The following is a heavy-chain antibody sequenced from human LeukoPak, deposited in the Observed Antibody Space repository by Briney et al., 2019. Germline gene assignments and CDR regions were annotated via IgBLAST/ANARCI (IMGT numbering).Heavy chain of an antibody. CDR3: ARDNGMTSGWYAGRIDYYYGMDV. CDR1: GFTFSRKT. Sequence: GGSLRLSCAASGFTFSRKTMNRVRQAPGKGLEWVSYISSDGGTIYYADSVRGRFTIPRDNAKNSLYLQMNSLRDEDTAVYYCARDNGMTSGWYAGRIDYYYGMDVWGQGTTVTVSS. J-gene: IGHJ6*02. CDR2: ISSDGGTI. V-gene: IGHV3-48*02. D-gene: IGHD6-19*01.